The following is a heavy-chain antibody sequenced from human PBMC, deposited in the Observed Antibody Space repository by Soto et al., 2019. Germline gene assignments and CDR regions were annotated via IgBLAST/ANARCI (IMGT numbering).Heavy chain of an antibody. J-gene: IGHJ4*02. CDR2: INWNSGNI. CDR3: ATGTKYCSSGVCSVFDY. Sequence: EVQVAESGGGSVQPGRSLRLSCEASGFSFDEYAMHWVRQVPGKGLEWVSSINWNSGNIGYADSVRGRFTISRDNAKNSLYLQMNSLRPEDTAFYDCATGTKYCSSGVCSVFDYWGQGTLVTVSS. V-gene: IGHV3-9*01. CDR1: GFSFDEYA. D-gene: IGHD2-8*01.